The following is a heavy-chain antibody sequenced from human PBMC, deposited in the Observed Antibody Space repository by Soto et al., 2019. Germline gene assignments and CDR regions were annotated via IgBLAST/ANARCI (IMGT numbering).Heavy chain of an antibody. D-gene: IGHD2-8*01. J-gene: IGHJ4*02. Sequence: EVQLMESGGGLVQPGGSLRLSCAASGFNFNNHWIHWVRQAPGKGLVWVSRINPDGGKTKYADSVKGRFTISRDNAKNTVYLQMNSLGAEDTAVYYCTRDPSYCTNGVCYPDFWGQGTLVTVSS. CDR2: INPDGGKT. CDR1: GFNFNNHW. CDR3: TRDPSYCTNGVCYPDF. V-gene: IGHV3-74*03.